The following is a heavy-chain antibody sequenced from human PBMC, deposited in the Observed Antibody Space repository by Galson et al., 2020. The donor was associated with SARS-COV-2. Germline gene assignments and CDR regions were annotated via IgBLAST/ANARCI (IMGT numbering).Heavy chain of an antibody. V-gene: IGHV1-18*01. D-gene: IGHD2-15*01. CDR2: ISPYNNAT. Sequence: ASVKVSCKASGYTFTTFYITYVRQSPGQGPEWMGKISPYNNATNYTQKLPGRVTMTTDTVTSTAYMELRSLTSVDTAVYYCARSLSLGDCSGGSCFFYWGQGTLVTVSS. CDR3: ARSLSLGDCSGGSCFFY. J-gene: IGHJ4*02. CDR1: GYTFTTFY.